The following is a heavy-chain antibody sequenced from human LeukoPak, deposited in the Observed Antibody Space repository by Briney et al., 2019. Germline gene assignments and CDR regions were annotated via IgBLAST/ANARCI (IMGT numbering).Heavy chain of an antibody. CDR3: ARSRNDREWHFDL. CDR1: GGSISSYY. J-gene: IGHJ2*01. V-gene: IGHV4-59*01. Sequence: SETLSLTCTVSGGTVSGGSISSYYWSWIRQPPGKGLEWIGYIYNSGSTNYNPSLKSRVITSVDTSKNKFSLKLSSVIAADTAVYYCARSRNDREWHFDLWGRGTLVTVSS. D-gene: IGHD1-14*01. CDR2: IYNSGST.